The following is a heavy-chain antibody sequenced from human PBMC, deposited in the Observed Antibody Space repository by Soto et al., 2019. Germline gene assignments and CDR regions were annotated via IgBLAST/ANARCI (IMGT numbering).Heavy chain of an antibody. J-gene: IGHJ1*01. CDR1: GDTISPGGYT. Sequence: PSETLSLTCDVSGDTISPGGYTWAWIRRPPGKALEWIGHTYHSGNPDYNPSLKSRVSMSVDTSKNQVSLKLTSVTAADTAVYNCVKYRLHWALQYWGQGTLVTAPQ. CDR2: TYHSGNP. D-gene: IGHD3-16*02. CDR3: VKYRLHWALQY. V-gene: IGHV4-30-2*02.